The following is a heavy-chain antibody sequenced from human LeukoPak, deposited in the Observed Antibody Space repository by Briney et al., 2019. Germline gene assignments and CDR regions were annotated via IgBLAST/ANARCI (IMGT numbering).Heavy chain of an antibody. CDR3: AIGGRIATYYFDY. D-gene: IGHD1-26*01. Sequence: SETLSLTCTVSRGSICSFNYYWGWIRQPPGKGLEWIGNIYYTGSTYYNPSLKSRVTISVDTSKNQFSLTLNSLTAADTAVYYCAIGGRIATYYFDYWGQGALVTVSS. J-gene: IGHJ4*02. CDR2: IYYTGST. CDR1: RGSICSFNYY. V-gene: IGHV4-39*01.